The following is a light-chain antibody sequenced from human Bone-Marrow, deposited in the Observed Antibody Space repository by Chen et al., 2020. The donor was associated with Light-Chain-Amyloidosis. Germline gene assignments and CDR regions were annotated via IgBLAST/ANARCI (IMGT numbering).Light chain of an antibody. CDR2: DDS. J-gene: IGLJ3*02. CDR1: NIGSTS. Sequence: SYVLTQPSSVSVAPGQTATIACGGNNIGSTSVHWYQQTPGQAPLLVVYDDSDRPSGLTELLSCSNSGNTATLTISRVEAGDGADYYCQVWDRSSDRPVFGGGTKLTVL. CDR3: QVWDRSSDRPV. V-gene: IGLV3-21*02.